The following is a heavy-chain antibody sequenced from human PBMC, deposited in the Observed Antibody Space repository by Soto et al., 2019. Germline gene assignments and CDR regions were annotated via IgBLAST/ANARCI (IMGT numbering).Heavy chain of an antibody. CDR2: IDWDDDK. V-gene: IGHV2-70*11. J-gene: IGHJ6*03. CDR3: ARIDLGYCTNGVCRTDFYYMDV. Sequence: GSGPTLVNPTQTLTLTCTFSGFSLSTSGMCVSWIRQPPGKALEWLARIDWDDDKYYSTSLKTRLTISKDTSKNQVVLTMTNMDPVDTATYYCARIDLGYCTNGVCRTDFYYMDVWGKGTTVTVSS. D-gene: IGHD2-8*01. CDR1: GFSLSTSGMC.